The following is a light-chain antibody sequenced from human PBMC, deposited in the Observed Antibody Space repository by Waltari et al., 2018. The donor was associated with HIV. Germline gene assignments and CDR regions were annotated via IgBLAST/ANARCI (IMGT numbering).Light chain of an antibody. V-gene: IGLV2-23*02. CDR2: EVS. CDR1: SSDVGGYNP. J-gene: IGLJ2*01. Sequence: QSALTQPASVSGSPGPSITIPCTGTSSDVGGYNPVSSYQQHPAKAPKLMLYEVSKRTSGGSYRFSGSKSGNTASLTSSGLQAEDEADYYCCAYAGSTTYVIFGGGTKLTVL. CDR3: CAYAGSTTYVI.